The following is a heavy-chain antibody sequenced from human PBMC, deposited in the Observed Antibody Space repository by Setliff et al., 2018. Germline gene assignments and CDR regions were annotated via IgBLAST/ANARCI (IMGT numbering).Heavy chain of an antibody. CDR3: ARDLLYSGSYFGYYYGMDV. V-gene: IGHV1-2*04. Sequence: GASVKVSCKASGYTFTGYYRHWVRQAPGQGLEWMGWINPNSGGTNYAQKFQGWVTMTRDTSISTAYMELSRLRSDDTAVYYCARDLLYSGSYFGYYYGMDVWGQGTTVTVSS. J-gene: IGHJ6*02. CDR2: INPNSGGT. D-gene: IGHD1-26*01. CDR1: GYTFTGYY.